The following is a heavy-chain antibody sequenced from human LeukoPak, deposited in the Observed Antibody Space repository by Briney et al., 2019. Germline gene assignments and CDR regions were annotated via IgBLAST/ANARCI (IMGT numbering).Heavy chain of an antibody. CDR2: ISNGGGST. CDR1: GFAFSTYA. CDR3: AKRSLSYDSSGHLHYFDY. V-gene: IGHV3-23*01. Sequence: GGSLRLSCAASGFAFSTYAMSWVRQALGKGLEWVSAISNGGGSTYYGDSVKGRFTISRDNSKNTLDLQMNSLRAEDTAIYYCAKRSLSYDSSGHLHYFDYWGQGTLVTVSS. J-gene: IGHJ4*02. D-gene: IGHD3-22*01.